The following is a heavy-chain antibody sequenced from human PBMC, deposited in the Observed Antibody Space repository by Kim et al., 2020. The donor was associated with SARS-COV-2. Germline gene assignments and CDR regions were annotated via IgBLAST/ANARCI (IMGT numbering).Heavy chain of an antibody. Sequence: GESLKISCKGSGYSFTSYWIGWVRQMPGKGLEWMGIIYPGDSDTRYSPSFQGQVTISADKSISTAYLQWSSLKASDTAMYYCARHPMEGYNWNALFDYWGQGTLVTVSS. CDR2: IYPGDSDT. CDR3: ARHPMEGYNWNALFDY. J-gene: IGHJ4*02. CDR1: GYSFTSYW. D-gene: IGHD1-20*01. V-gene: IGHV5-51*01.